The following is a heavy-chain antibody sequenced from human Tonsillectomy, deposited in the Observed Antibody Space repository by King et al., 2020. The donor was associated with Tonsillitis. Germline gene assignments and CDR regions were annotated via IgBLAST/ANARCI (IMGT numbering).Heavy chain of an antibody. CDR3: ARGRGISPWGGSVSSYFNY. CDR2: IYNSGST. CDR1: GGSFSSYY. Sequence: VQLQESGPGLMKPSETLSLTCTVSGGSFSSYYWNWIRQPPGKGLEWIGYIYNSGSTNYNPSLKSRVTISVDTSKNQFSLKLSSVTAADTSVYYCARGRGISPWGGSVSSYFNYWGQGTLVTVSS. D-gene: IGHD3-10*01. J-gene: IGHJ4*02. V-gene: IGHV4-59*01.